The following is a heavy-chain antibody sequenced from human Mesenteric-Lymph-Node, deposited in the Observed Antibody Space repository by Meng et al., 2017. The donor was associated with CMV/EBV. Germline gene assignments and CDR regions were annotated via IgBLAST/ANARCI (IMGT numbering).Heavy chain of an antibody. CDR1: GDSISNSTYY. CDR3: ARRGNYDSDYSEY. CDR2: VHHSETT. V-gene: IGHV4-39*01. D-gene: IGHD3-22*01. Sequence: LQDTGHWMVEPSVTLSLACNVSGDSISNSTYYSTWIRQPPGKGLEWIGSVHHSETTYYNPSLKGRLTISVDTSANLFSLRLTTVTAADTATYYCARRGNYDSDYSEYWGQGTLVTVSS. J-gene: IGHJ4*02.